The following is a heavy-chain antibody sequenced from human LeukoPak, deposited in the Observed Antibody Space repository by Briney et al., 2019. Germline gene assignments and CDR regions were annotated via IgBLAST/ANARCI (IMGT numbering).Heavy chain of an antibody. CDR1: GFTLNKYW. CDR2: MNTDGSVT. Sequence: GGSLRLSCAASGFTLNKYWMHWVRQAPGKGLVWVSRMNTDGSVTNYADSVKGRFTISRDNAKNTLYLQMNSLRAEDTAVYYCARVSIPSTWFDLWGQGTLVTVSS. V-gene: IGHV3-74*01. CDR3: ARVSIPSTWFDL. D-gene: IGHD2-21*01. J-gene: IGHJ5*02.